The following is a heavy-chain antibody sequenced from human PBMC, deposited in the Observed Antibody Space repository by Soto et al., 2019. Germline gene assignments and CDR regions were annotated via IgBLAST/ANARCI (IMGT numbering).Heavy chain of an antibody. J-gene: IGHJ3*02. Sequence: QVQLVQSGAEVKKPGSSVKVSCKASGGTFSSYAISWVRQAPGQGLEWMGGIIPIFGTANYAQKFQGRVTITADKSTSTAYMELSSLRSEDTAVYYCARVSARNYCSSTSCYRAFDIWGQGTMVTVSS. D-gene: IGHD2-2*01. CDR3: ARVSARNYCSSTSCYRAFDI. CDR2: IIPIFGTA. CDR1: GGTFSSYA. V-gene: IGHV1-69*06.